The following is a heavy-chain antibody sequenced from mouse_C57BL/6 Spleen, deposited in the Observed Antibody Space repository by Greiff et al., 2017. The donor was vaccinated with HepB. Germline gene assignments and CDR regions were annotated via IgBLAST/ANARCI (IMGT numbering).Heavy chain of an antibody. J-gene: IGHJ4*01. CDR3: ARNDLYYAMDY. CDR1: GYSFTGYY. Sequence: VQLKQSGPELVKPGASVKISCKASGYSFTGYYMNWVKQSPEKSLEWIGEINPSTGGTTYNQKFKAKATLTVDKSSSTAYMQLKSLTSEDSAVYYCARNDLYYAMDYWGQGTSVTVSS. V-gene: IGHV1-42*01. D-gene: IGHD2-3*01. CDR2: INPSTGGT.